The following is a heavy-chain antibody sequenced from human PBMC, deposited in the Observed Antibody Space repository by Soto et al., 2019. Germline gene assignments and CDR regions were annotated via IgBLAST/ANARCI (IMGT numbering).Heavy chain of an antibody. J-gene: IGHJ4*02. Sequence: QVQLVESGGGVVQPGRSLRLSCAASGFTFSSYAMHWVRQAPVKGLEWVAVISYDGSNKYYADSVKGRFTISRDNSKNTLYLQMNSLRAEDTAVYYCARDYGIAARYYFDYWGQGTLVTVSS. CDR3: ARDYGIAARYYFDY. CDR1: GFTFSSYA. CDR2: ISYDGSNK. D-gene: IGHD6-6*01. V-gene: IGHV3-30-3*01.